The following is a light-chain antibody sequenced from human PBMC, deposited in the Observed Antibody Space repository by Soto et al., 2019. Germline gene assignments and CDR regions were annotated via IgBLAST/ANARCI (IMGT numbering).Light chain of an antibody. J-gene: IGKJ5*01. Sequence: DTQMTQSPSTLSASVGDRVTITCRASQSISSWLAWYRQEPGKVPKLLIYKASILETGVPSRFSGRGSGTEFPLTINSLQSEDFAVYYCQQYNNWPPITFGQGTRLEIK. V-gene: IGKV1-5*03. CDR2: KAS. CDR3: QQYNNWPPIT. CDR1: QSISSW.